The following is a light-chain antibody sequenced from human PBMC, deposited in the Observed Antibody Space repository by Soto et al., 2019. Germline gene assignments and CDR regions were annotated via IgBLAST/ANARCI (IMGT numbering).Light chain of an antibody. CDR2: AAS. Sequence: DVQMHQSPSSLSASVGDIVTVTCRTSQSISIFLNWYQHKPGRAPRLLIYAASSLQSVVPQRFSGSGSMTDFSLTISSLQPEDIPTYDCHQNYNTPFTFGPGTKVDVK. J-gene: IGKJ3*01. V-gene: IGKV1-39*01. CDR3: HQNYNTPFT. CDR1: QSISIF.